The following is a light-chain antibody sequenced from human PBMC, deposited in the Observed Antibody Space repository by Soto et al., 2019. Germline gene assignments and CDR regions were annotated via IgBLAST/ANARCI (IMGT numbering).Light chain of an antibody. CDR1: SSDVGGYDY. Sequence: QSVLTQPASVSGSPGQSIAISCTGTSSDVGGYDYVSWYQQHPDKAPKLIIYEVTKRPSGVSNRFSGSKSGNTASLTISGLQPDDEADYYCSSLTSGDTRVFGSGTKSPS. V-gene: IGLV2-14*01. CDR2: EVT. CDR3: SSLTSGDTRV. J-gene: IGLJ1*01.